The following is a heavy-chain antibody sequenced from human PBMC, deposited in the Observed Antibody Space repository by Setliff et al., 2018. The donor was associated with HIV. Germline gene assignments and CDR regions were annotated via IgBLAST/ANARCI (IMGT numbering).Heavy chain of an antibody. J-gene: IGHJ6*02. Sequence: ASVKVSCKASGYTFTSYGISWVRQAPGQGLEWMGWISAYNGNTNYAQRFQGRVIITRDTSASTAYMELSSLRSEDTAAYYCARTREAVMYYYYGMDVWGQGTTVTVSS. D-gene: IGHD3-16*01. CDR1: GYTFTSYG. CDR2: ISAYNGNT. V-gene: IGHV1-18*01. CDR3: ARTREAVMYYYYGMDV.